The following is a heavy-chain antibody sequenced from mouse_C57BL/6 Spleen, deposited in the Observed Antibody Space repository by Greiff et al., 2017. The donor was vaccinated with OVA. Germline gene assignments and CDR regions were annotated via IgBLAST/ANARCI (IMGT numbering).Heavy chain of an antibody. CDR3: TRSGVTYYCDY. CDR2: IDPETGGT. CDR1: GYTFTDYE. D-gene: IGHD2-5*01. J-gene: IGHJ2*01. Sequence: QVQLQQSGAELVRPGASVTLSCKASGYTFTDYEMHWVKQTPVHGLEWIGAIDPETGGTAYNQKFKGKAILTADKSSSTAYMELRSLTSEDSAVYYCTRSGVTYYCDYWGQGTTLTVSS. V-gene: IGHV1-15*01.